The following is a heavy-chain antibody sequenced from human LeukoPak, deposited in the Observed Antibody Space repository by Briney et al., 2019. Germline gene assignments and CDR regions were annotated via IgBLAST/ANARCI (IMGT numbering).Heavy chain of an antibody. V-gene: IGHV3-7*01. CDR2: IKQDGSEK. CDR3: ARETGDYYYYGMDV. CDR1: GFTFSSYW. Sequence: GGSLRLSCAASGFTFSSYWMSWVRQAPGKGLEWVANIKQDGSEKYYVVSVKGRFTISRDNAKNSLYLQMNSLRAEDTAVYYCARETGDYYYYGMDVWGQGTTVTVSS. J-gene: IGHJ6*02.